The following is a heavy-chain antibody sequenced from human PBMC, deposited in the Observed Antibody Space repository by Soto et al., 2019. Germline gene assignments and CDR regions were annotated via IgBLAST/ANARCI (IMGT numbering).Heavy chain of an antibody. CDR2: LSGSGGST. CDR1: GFTFSSYA. Sequence: EVQLLESGGGLVQPGGSLRLSCAASGFTFSSYAMSWVRQAPGKGLEWVSALSGSGGSTYYADSVKGRFTISRDNSKKTLHLQMDSLRAEDTAVYYCAKVCSYYDSSEDAFDIWGQGTMVTVSS. V-gene: IGHV3-23*01. CDR3: AKVCSYYDSSEDAFDI. D-gene: IGHD3-22*01. J-gene: IGHJ3*02.